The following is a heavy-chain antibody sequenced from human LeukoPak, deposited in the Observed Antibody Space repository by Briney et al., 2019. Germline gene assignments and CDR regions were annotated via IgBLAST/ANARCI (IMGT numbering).Heavy chain of an antibody. J-gene: IGHJ5*02. V-gene: IGHV4-34*01. Sequence: SETLSLTCAVYGGSFSNYYWSWIRQPPGKGLEWIGEINHSGSTNYNPSLKSRVTISVDTSKNQFSLKLSSVTAADTAVYYCARRKNTAIAMVRGVRGGLNWFDPWGQGTLVTVSS. CDR2: INHSGST. D-gene: IGHD3-10*01. CDR3: ARRKNTAIAMVRGVRGGLNWFDP. CDR1: GGSFSNYY.